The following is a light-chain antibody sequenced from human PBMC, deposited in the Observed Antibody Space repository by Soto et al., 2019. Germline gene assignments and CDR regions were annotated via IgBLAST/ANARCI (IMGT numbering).Light chain of an antibody. CDR3: QQYGSPPPYT. CDR1: QSVTSNK. J-gene: IGKJ2*01. V-gene: IGKV3-20*01. CDR2: AAS. Sequence: ENVLTQSPVTLSLSPGERATLSCRASQSVTSNKVAWFQQKPGQAPRLLIRAASSRATGIPDRFSGSGSATAFNLTISRLEPEDFAVYYCQQYGSPPPYTFGQGTKLEIK.